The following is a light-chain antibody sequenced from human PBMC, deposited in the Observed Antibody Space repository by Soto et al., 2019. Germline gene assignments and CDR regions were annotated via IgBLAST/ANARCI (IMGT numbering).Light chain of an antibody. CDR1: QSIDSW. V-gene: IGKV1-5*03. J-gene: IGKJ1*01. CDR2: KAS. Sequence: DIQMTHSPSTLSASVGDRVTITFRASQSIDSWLAWYQQKPGKAPKLLIYKASTLKSGVPSRFSGSGSGTEFTLSINSLQPDDFATYYCQQYNTDSRIFGQGTKADIK. CDR3: QQYNTDSRI.